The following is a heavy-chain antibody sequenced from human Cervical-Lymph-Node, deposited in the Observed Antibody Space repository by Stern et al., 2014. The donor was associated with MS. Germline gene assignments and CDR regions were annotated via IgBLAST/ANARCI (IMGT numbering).Heavy chain of an antibody. D-gene: IGHD6-13*01. Sequence: QLQLQESGPGLVKPSETLSLTCTVSGGSISSYYWSWIRQPPGKGLEWIGYIYHSGSTNYNPSLKSRVTISVDTSKNQFSLKLSSVTAADTAVYYCAREGGSSSWYGDWFDPWGQGTLVTVSS. CDR3: AREGGSSSWYGDWFDP. CDR2: IYHSGST. V-gene: IGHV4-59*01. J-gene: IGHJ5*02. CDR1: GGSISSYY.